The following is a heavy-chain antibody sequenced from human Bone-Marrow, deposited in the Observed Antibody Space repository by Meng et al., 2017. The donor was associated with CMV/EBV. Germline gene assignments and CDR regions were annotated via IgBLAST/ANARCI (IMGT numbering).Heavy chain of an antibody. J-gene: IGHJ4*02. V-gene: IGHV3-7*03. D-gene: IGHD3-22*01. CDR1: GFTFSSYW. CDR2: IKQDGSEK. Sequence: GESLKISCAASGFTFSSYWMSWVRQAPGKGLEWVANIKQDGSEKYYVDSVKGRFTISRDDDKNSLYLQMDSLRAEDTALYYCAKDVQYYYDSNGYLDCWGQGTLVTVSS. CDR3: AKDVQYYYDSNGYLDC.